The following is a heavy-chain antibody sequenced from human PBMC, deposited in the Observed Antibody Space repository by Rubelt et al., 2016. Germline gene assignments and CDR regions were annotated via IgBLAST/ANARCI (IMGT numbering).Heavy chain of an antibody. D-gene: IGHD6-6*01. CDR3: AREQKKKIAARPGNYYYYGMDV. V-gene: IGHV3-21*01. CDR2: ISSSSSYI. Sequence: GKGLEWVSSISSSSSYIYYADSVKGRFTISRDNSKNTLYLQMNSPRAEDTAVYYCAREQKKKIAARPGNYYYYGMDVWGQGTTVTVSS. J-gene: IGHJ6*02.